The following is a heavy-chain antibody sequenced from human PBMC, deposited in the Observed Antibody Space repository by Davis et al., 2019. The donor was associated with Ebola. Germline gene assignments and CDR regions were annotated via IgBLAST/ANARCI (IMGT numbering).Heavy chain of an antibody. J-gene: IGHJ6*02. V-gene: IGHV4-38-2*02. D-gene: IGHD3-22*01. CDR3: ARDKAQSYYGSPAYNYYYNGVDV. CDR1: GYSIRSYY. Sequence: GSLRLSCSVSGYSIRSYYWGWIRQPPGKGLEWIGGITNTGSTYYNPSLESRVTISIDTSKNQFSLSLSSVNAAATAVYFCARDKAQSYYGSPAYNYYYNGVDVWGQGTTVIVSS. CDR2: ITNTGST.